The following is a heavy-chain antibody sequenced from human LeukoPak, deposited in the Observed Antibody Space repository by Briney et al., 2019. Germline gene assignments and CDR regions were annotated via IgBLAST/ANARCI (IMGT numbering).Heavy chain of an antibody. V-gene: IGHV3-48*03. Sequence: PGGAPRPSCAASGFTFSSYEKNWVRQAPGKGAEWVSYISSSGSTIYYADSVKGRFTISRDNAKNSLYLQMNSLRAEDTAVYYCARDSRDGYNSRGDYWGQGTLVTVSS. J-gene: IGHJ4*02. CDR1: GFTFSSYE. CDR2: ISSSGSTI. D-gene: IGHD5-24*01. CDR3: ARDSRDGYNSRGDY.